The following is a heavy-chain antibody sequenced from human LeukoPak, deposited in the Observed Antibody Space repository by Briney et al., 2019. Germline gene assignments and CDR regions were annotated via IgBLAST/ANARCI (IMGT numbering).Heavy chain of an antibody. D-gene: IGHD6-6*01. CDR1: AFTFSSYD. CDR2: IGTAGDT. V-gene: IGHV3-13*01. J-gene: IGHJ6*03. CDR3: ARAVSSSSVVWYYYYYMDV. Sequence: GGSLTLSCPASAFTFSSYDMHWVRQATGKGLDWVSAIGTAGDTYYPGSVKGRFTISGENAKNSLYLQMNSLRAGDTAVYYCARAVSSSSVVWYYYYYMDVWGKGTTVTVSS.